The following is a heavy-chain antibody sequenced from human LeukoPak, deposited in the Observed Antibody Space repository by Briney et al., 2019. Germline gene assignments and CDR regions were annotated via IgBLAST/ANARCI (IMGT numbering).Heavy chain of an antibody. J-gene: IGHJ5*02. D-gene: IGHD3-10*01. V-gene: IGHV3-64*04. CDR1: GFTFSTYV. CDR2: ISSNGDNT. CDR3: AKDAKRITMVRGVKGGNWFDP. Sequence: QPGGSLRLSCSVSGFTFSTYVMHWVRQAPGKGLEYVSAISSNGDNTYYADSVKGRFTISRDNSKNTLYLQMNSLRAEDTAVYYCAKDAKRITMVRGVKGGNWFDPWGQGTLVIVSS.